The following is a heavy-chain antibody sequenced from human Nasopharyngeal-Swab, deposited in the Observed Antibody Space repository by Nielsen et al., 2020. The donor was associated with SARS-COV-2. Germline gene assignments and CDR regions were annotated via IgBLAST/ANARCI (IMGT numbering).Heavy chain of an antibody. CDR1: GFGFRAFA. J-gene: IGHJ4*02. D-gene: IGHD6-19*01. CDR3: AKKYGTRGWYVGLDY. Sequence: GGSLRLSCAASGFGFRAFAMSWVRQAPGKGLEWVSAAGGNDGSTFYADSVRGRFTISRDNSKNTLYLQVNSLRAEDTALYYCAKKYGTRGWYVGLDYWGQGTQVTVSS. V-gene: IGHV3-23*01. CDR2: AGGNDGST.